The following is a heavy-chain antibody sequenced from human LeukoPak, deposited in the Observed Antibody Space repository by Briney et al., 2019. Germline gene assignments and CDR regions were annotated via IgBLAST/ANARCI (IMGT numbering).Heavy chain of an antibody. CDR1: GGTFSSYA. D-gene: IGHD3-9*01. CDR3: AGVLRYFDWLLGYDY. Sequence: SVKVSCKASGGTFSSYAISWVRQAPGRGLEWMGGIIPIFGTANYAQKFQGRVTITADESTSTAYMELSSLRSEDTAVYYCAGVLRYFDWLLGYDYWGQGTLVTVSS. CDR2: IIPIFGTA. V-gene: IGHV1-69*13. J-gene: IGHJ4*02.